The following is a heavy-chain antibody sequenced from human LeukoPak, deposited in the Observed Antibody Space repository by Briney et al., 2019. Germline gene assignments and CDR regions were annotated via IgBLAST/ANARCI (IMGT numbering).Heavy chain of an antibody. Sequence: SETLSLTCTVSGGSISSSSYYWGWIRQPPGKGLEWIGSIYYSGSTYYNPSLKSRVTISVDTSKNQFSLKLSSVTAADTAVYYCASLYCSGGSCYSLTVDYWGQGTLVTVSS. CDR2: IYYSGST. D-gene: IGHD2-15*01. CDR3: ASLYCSGGSCYSLTVDY. CDR1: GGSISSSSYY. J-gene: IGHJ4*02. V-gene: IGHV4-39*01.